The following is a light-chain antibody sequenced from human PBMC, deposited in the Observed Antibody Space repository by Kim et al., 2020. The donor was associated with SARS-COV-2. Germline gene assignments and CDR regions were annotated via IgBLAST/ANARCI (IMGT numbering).Light chain of an antibody. CDR2: RHN. CDR3: SAWDTSLSAWV. Sequence: PTATLTCTGNSNNVGYQGAVWLQQHQGHPPKLLSYRHNNRPSGISDRFSASRSENAASLTITGLQPEDEADYYCSAWDTSLSAWVFGGGTQLTVL. J-gene: IGLJ3*02. V-gene: IGLV10-54*01. CDR1: SNNVGYQG.